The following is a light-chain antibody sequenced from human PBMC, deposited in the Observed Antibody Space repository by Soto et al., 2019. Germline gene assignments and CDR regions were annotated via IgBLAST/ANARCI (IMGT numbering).Light chain of an antibody. V-gene: IGLV2-14*03. Sequence: QSALTQPASVSGSPGQSITISCTGTSSDVGGYNYVSWYQQHPGKAPRLIISDVSNRASGISNRFSGSRSGNTASLTISGLQPEDEADYYCSSDTSTSTPYVFGTGTKVTVL. J-gene: IGLJ1*01. CDR3: SSDTSTSTPYV. CDR2: DVS. CDR1: SSDVGGYNY.